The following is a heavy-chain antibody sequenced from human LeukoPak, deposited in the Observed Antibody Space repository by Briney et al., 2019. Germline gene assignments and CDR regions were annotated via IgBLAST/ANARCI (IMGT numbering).Heavy chain of an antibody. D-gene: IGHD3-22*01. V-gene: IGHV1-69*01. Sequence: SVKVSCKASGGTFSSYAISWVRQAPGQGLEWMGGIIPTFGTANYAQKFQGRVTITADESTSTAYMELSSLRSEDTAVYYCARDWSYYDSSGSLTYTFDYWGQGTLVTVSS. CDR2: IIPTFGTA. CDR3: ARDWSYYDSSGSLTYTFDY. J-gene: IGHJ4*02. CDR1: GGTFSSYA.